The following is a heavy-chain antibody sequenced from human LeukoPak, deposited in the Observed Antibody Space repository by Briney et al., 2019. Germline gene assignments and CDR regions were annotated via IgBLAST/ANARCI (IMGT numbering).Heavy chain of an antibody. D-gene: IGHD1-1*01. CDR3: AKCPYHWTISLNAFDI. V-gene: IGHV3-23*01. CDR1: GFTFSSYA. J-gene: IGHJ3*02. Sequence: PGASLRLSCAASGFTFSSYAMSWVRQAQGKGMEWVSAISGSGGSTYYADSVNARFTVSRDNSKNTLYLQMNTLSAEDTAVYYCAKCPYHWTISLNAFDIWCQGTMVTVSS. CDR2: ISGSGGST.